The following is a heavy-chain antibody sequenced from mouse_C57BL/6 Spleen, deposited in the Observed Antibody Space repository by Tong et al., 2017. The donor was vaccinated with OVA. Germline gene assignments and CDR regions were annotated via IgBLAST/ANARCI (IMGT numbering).Heavy chain of an antibody. CDR1: GYTFTDYN. CDR3: AIGDYDRGYYAMDY. J-gene: IGHJ4*01. V-gene: IGHV1-22*01. D-gene: IGHD2-4*01. Sequence: EVQLQESGPELVKPGASVKIPCKASGYTFTDYNMDWVKQSHGKSLEWIGDINPNNGGTSYNQKFKGKATLTVNKSSSTAYMELRSLTSEDSAVYYCAIGDYDRGYYAMDYWGQGTSVTVSS. CDR2: INPNNGGT.